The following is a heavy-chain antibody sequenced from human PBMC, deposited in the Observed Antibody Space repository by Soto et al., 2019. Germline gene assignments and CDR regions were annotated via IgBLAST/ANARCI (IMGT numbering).Heavy chain of an antibody. CDR2: ISAYNGNT. V-gene: IGHV1-18*01. J-gene: IGHJ6*03. CDR1: GYTFTSYG. Sequence: QVQLVQSGAEVKKPGASVKVSCKASGYTFTSYGISWVRQAPGQGLEWMGWISAYNGNTNYAQQLQGRVPMTTDTSTSTAYMELRSLRSDDTAVYYCARVGHGDSLYYYYYMGVWGKGTTVTVSS. D-gene: IGHD4-17*01. CDR3: ARVGHGDSLYYYYYMGV.